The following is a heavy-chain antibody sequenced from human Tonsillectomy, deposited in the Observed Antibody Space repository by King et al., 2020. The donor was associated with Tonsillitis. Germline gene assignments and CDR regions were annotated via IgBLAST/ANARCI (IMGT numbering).Heavy chain of an antibody. CDR3: AKGHAAAGTSPLFDY. CDR1: GFTFSSYA. V-gene: IGHV3-23*04. CDR2: LSGSGGST. J-gene: IGHJ4*02. D-gene: IGHD6-13*01. Sequence: VQLVQSGGGLVQPGGSLRLSCAASGFTFSSYAMSWVRQAPGKGLEWVSALSGSGGSTYYADSVKGRFTISRDNSKTTLYLKMNSLRAEDTAVYYCAKGHAAAGTSPLFDYWGQGTLVTVSS.